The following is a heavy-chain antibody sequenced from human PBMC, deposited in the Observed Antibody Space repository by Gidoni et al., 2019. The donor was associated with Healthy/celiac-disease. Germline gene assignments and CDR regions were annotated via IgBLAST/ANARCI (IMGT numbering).Heavy chain of an antibody. Sequence: QVQLVQSGAEVKKPGASVKVSCKASGYTFTSYDINWVRQATGQGLEWMGWMNPNSGNTGYAQKFQGRVTMTRNTSISTAYMELSSLRSEDTAVYYCARGGYYDFWSGQIQVIDYWGQGTLVTVSS. CDR1: GYTFTSYD. CDR3: ARGGYYDFWSGQIQVIDY. V-gene: IGHV1-8*01. CDR2: MNPNSGNT. D-gene: IGHD3-3*01. J-gene: IGHJ4*02.